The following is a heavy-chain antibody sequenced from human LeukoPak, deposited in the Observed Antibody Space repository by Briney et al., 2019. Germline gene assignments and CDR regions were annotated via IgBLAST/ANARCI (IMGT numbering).Heavy chain of an antibody. CDR1: GFTFTSYG. V-gene: IGHV1-18*01. D-gene: IGHD1-26*01. CDR2: ISAYNGKT. J-gene: IGHJ4*02. Sequence: ASVKVSCKASGFTFTSYGISWVRQAPGQGLEWMGWISAYNGKTDYAQKFQGRVTMATDTSTSTAYMDLRSLRSDDTAVYYCARGGALTSFDSWGQGTLITVSS. CDR3: ARGGALTSFDS.